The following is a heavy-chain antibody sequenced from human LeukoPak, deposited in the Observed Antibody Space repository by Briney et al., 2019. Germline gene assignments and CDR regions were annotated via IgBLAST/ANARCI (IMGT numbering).Heavy chain of an antibody. CDR2: IYTSGTT. D-gene: IGHD2/OR15-2a*01. CDR1: GGSISSFY. Sequence: SETLSLTCTVSGGSISSFYWSWIRQPPGKGLEWIGNIYTSGTTNYNPSLKSRVTISIDTSKKQFSLNLSSVTAADTAVYYCARQGREYSTSYFDHWGQGTLVTVSS. V-gene: IGHV4-4*09. J-gene: IGHJ4*02. CDR3: ARQGREYSTSYFDH.